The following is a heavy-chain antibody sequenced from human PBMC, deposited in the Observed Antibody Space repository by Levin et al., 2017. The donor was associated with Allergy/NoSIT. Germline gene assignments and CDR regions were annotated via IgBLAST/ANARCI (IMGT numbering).Heavy chain of an antibody. CDR2: IYYSGST. CDR1: GGSISSYY. J-gene: IGHJ5*02. CDR3: ARDAGAVAGPRPNWFDP. Sequence: ASETLSLTCTVSGGSISSYYWSWIRQPPGKGLEWIGYIYYSGSTNYNPSLKSRVTISVDTSKNQFSLKLSSVTAADTAVYYCARDAGAVAGPRPNWFDPWGQGTLVTVSS. V-gene: IGHV4-59*01. D-gene: IGHD6-19*01.